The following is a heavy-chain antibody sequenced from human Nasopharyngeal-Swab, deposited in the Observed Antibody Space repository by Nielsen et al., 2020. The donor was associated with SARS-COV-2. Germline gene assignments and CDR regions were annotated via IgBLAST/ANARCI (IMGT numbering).Heavy chain of an antibody. D-gene: IGHD6-19*01. V-gene: IGHV3-30*18. CDR3: AKDITGYSSGWFYYYYYMDV. CDR1: GLTFSSYG. CDR2: LSYDGSNK. J-gene: IGHJ6*03. Sequence: GESLKISCAASGLTFSSYGMHWVRQAPGKGLEWVAVLSYDGSNKNYADSVKGRFTISRDNSKNTLYLQMNSLRAEDTAVYYCAKDITGYSSGWFYYYYYMDVWGKGTTVTVSS.